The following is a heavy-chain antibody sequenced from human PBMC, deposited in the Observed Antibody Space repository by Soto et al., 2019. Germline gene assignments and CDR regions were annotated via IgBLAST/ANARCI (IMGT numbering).Heavy chain of an antibody. V-gene: IGHV3-30*18. Sequence: QVQLVESGGGVVQPGKSLRLSCAASGFTFSNYGLHWVRQAAGRGLEWVAYITYDGSYKYYGDSVRGRFTISRDNHKNTVYLQMNSLKPEDTAMYYCVKGGKWNHFGSFDPWGHGTLVAVSS. CDR3: VKGGKWNHFGSFDP. CDR2: ITYDGSYK. CDR1: GFTFSNYG. D-gene: IGHD1-1*01. J-gene: IGHJ5*02.